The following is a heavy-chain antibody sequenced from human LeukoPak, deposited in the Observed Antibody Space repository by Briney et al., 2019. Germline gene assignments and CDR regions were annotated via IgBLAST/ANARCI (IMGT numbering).Heavy chain of an antibody. D-gene: IGHD3-22*01. J-gene: IGHJ4*02. CDR3: ATVGQDSSGYYYGGGIWHY. CDR2: FDPEDGET. CDR1: GYTLTELS. V-gene: IGHV1-24*01. Sequence: ASVKVSCKVSGYTLTELSMHWVRQAPGKGLEWMGGFDPEDGETIYAQKFQGRVTMTEDTSTDTAYMELSSLRSEDTAVYYCATVGQDSSGYYYGGGIWHYWGQGTLVTVSS.